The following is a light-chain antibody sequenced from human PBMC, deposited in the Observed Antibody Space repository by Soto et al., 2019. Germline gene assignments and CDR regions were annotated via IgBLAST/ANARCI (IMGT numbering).Light chain of an antibody. CDR3: QQYNNWPGT. V-gene: IGKV3-20*01. J-gene: IGKJ1*01. Sequence: EIVLTQSPGTLSLSPGERATLSCRASQSVSSSYLAWYQQKPGQAPRLLIYGASSRATGIPDRFSGSGSGTDFTLTISSLQSEDFAVYSCQQYNNWPGTFGQGTKVDIK. CDR2: GAS. CDR1: QSVSSSY.